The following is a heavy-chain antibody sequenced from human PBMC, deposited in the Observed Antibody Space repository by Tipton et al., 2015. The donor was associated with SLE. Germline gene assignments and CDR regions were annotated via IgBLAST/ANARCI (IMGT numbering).Heavy chain of an antibody. CDR1: GFTFSSYG. V-gene: IGHV3-30*18. D-gene: IGHD5-12*01. CDR3: AKENGGYSGSDLDY. CDR2: ISYDGSNK. Sequence: SLRLPCAASGFTFSSYGMHWVRQAPGKGLEWVAVISYDGSNKYYADSVKGRFTISRDNSKNTLYMQMNSLRAEDTAVYYCAKENGGYSGSDLDYWCQGTLVTVSS. J-gene: IGHJ4*02.